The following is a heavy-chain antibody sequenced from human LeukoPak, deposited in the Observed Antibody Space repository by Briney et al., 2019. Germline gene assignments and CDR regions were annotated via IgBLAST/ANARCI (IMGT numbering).Heavy chain of an antibody. CDR1: GFTVSKNY. V-gene: IGHV3-53*01. CDR3: ARAPNYGDYGGQ. D-gene: IGHD4-17*01. J-gene: IGHJ4*02. Sequence: GGSLRLSCAASGFTVSKNYMSWVRQAPGKGLEWVSLIYGGGTTYYADSVKGRFTISSDSSKNTLYLQMNSLRAEDTAVYYCARAPNYGDYGGQWGRGTLVTVSS. CDR2: IYGGGTT.